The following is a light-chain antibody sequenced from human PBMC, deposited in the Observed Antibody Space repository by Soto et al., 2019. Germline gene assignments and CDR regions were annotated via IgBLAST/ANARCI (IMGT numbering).Light chain of an antibody. V-gene: IGKV3-20*01. CDR1: QSVSSSY. J-gene: IGKJ1*01. CDR3: QHYGYSLWT. CDR2: GAS. Sequence: ESVVTQSPGTLSLSPGERATLSCRASQSVSSSYLAWYQQKPGQAPRLLIYGASSRATGIPDRFSGSGSGTDFTLTITRLEPEDFAVYYCQHYGYSLWTFGQGTKVDI.